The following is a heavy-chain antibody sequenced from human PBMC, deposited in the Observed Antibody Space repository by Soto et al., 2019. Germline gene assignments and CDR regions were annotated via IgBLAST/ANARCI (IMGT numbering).Heavy chain of an antibody. CDR2: INTYNGNT. Sequence: QVQLVQSGAEVKNPGASVKVSCKASGYTLTRYGIGWARQAPGQGLEWMGWINTYNGNTNYPQNVQGRVTLTTDTSTSTAYMELRSLRSNDTAIYYCAMVDVYVTPSPQDVWGQGTTVIVSS. CDR3: AMVDVYVTPSPQDV. CDR1: GYTLTRYG. J-gene: IGHJ6*02. V-gene: IGHV1-18*01. D-gene: IGHD3-16*01.